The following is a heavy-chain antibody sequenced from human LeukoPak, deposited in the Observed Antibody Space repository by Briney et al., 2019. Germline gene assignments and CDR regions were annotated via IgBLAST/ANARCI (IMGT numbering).Heavy chain of an antibody. V-gene: IGHV3-30*04. J-gene: IGHJ1*01. CDR2: ISYDGSNK. Sequence: GRSLRLSCAASGFTFSSYAMHWVRQAPGKGLEWVAVISYDGSNKYYADSVKGRLTISRDNSKNTLYLRMNSLRAEDTAVYYCARVGSGWEEYFQHWGQGTLVTVSS. CDR1: GFTFSSYA. CDR3: ARVGSGWEEYFQH. D-gene: IGHD6-19*01.